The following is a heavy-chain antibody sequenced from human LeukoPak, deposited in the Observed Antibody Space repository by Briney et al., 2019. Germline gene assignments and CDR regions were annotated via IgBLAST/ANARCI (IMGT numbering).Heavy chain of an antibody. V-gene: IGHV5-51*01. CDR2: IYPGDSDT. CDR3: ARPEGIGMAGRVDY. J-gene: IGHJ4*02. D-gene: IGHD6-19*01. CDR1: GYSFSSYW. Sequence: GESLKISCKGSGYSFSSYWVGWVRQMPGKGLEWMGIIYPGDSDTRYNPSFQGQVTISADKSIGTAYLQWNSLKASDTAMYYCARPEGIGMAGRVDYWGQGTLVTVSS.